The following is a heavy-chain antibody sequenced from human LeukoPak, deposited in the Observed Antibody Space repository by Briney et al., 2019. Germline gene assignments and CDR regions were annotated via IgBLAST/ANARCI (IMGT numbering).Heavy chain of an antibody. Sequence: SETLSLTCTVSGGSISSYYWSWIRKPARKGLEWIGRIYTSGSTNYNPSLKSRVTMSVDTSKNQFSLKLSSVTAADTAVYYCARGKGFYDFWSGSLHFDLWGRGTLVTVSS. CDR1: GGSISSYY. J-gene: IGHJ2*01. V-gene: IGHV4-4*07. D-gene: IGHD3-3*01. CDR3: ARGKGFYDFWSGSLHFDL. CDR2: IYTSGST.